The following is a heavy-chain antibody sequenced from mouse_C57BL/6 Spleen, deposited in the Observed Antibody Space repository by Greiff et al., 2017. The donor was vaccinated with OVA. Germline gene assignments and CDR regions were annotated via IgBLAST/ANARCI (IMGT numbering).Heavy chain of an antibody. CDR2: IYPGDGDT. D-gene: IGHD6-1*01. V-gene: IGHV1-80*01. CDR1: GYAFSSYW. J-gene: IGHJ4*01. Sequence: VQLQESGAELVKPGASVKISCKASGYAFSSYWMNWVKQRPGKGLEWIGQIYPGDGDTNYNGKFKGKATLTADKSSSTAYMQLSSLTSEDSAVYFCARTVPYYAMDYWGQVTSVTVSS. CDR3: ARTVPYYAMDY.